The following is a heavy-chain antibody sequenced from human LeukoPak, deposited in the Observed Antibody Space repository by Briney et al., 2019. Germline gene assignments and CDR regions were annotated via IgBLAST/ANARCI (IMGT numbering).Heavy chain of an antibody. J-gene: IGHJ6*02. CDR2: INHSGST. CDR1: GGSFSGYY. Sequence: PSETLSLTCAVYGGSFSGYYWSWIRQPPGKGLEWIGEINHSGSTNYNPSLKSRVTISVDTSKNQFSLKLSSVTAADTAVYYCARGYCSGGSCYSHRSKYYYYGMDVWGQGTTVTVSS. CDR3: ARGYCSGGSCYSHRSKYYYYGMDV. V-gene: IGHV4-34*01. D-gene: IGHD2-15*01.